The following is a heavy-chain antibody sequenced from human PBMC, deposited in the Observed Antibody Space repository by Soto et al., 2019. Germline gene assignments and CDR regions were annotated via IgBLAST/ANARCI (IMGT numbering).Heavy chain of an antibody. J-gene: IGHJ6*03. CDR3: AKDYSGVRRDYYYYMDV. V-gene: IGHV3-23*01. CDR1: GFSFSSYA. CDR2: ISGSGGST. Sequence: GRSLRLSCAASGFSFSSYAMSWFRQAPGKGLEWVSAISGSGGSTYYADSVKGRFTISRDNSKNTLYLQMNSLRAEDTAVHSCAKDYSGVRRDYYYYMDVWGKGTTVTVSS. D-gene: IGHD1-26*01.